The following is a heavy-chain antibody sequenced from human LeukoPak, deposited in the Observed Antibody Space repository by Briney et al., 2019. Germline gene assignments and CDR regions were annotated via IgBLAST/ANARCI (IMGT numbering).Heavy chain of an antibody. V-gene: IGHV4-4*07. CDR3: ARVLAGDCTVTSRFCL. CDR2: IHTNGGT. Sequence: PSETLSLTCTVSGGSITSYYWSWIPQPPGKGLEWIVRIHTNGGTHYNPSLSSRVTLSVDTSKNQPSLKLTSVTAADTALYYCARVLAGDCTVTSRFCLWGQGTVVFVSS. CDR1: GGSITSYY. D-gene: IGHD2-8*02. J-gene: IGHJ5*02.